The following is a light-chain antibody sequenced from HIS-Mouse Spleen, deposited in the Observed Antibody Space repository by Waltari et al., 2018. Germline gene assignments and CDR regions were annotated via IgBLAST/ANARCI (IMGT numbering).Light chain of an antibody. Sequence: SDELTQPASMSVSPGQTARIPCCGDALPKKYAYWYQQKSGQAPVLVIYEDSKRPSGIPERFSGSSSGTMATLTISGAQVEDEADYYCYSTDSSGNHRVFGGGTKLTVL. CDR3: YSTDSSGNHRV. CDR2: EDS. CDR1: ALPKKY. V-gene: IGLV3-10*01. J-gene: IGLJ2*01.